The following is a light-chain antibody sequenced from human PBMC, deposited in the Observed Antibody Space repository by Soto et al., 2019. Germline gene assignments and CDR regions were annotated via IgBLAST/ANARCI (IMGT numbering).Light chain of an antibody. V-gene: IGKV3-15*01. CDR1: QSVNTN. Sequence: EIVMTQSPATLSVSPGDRATLSCRASQSVNTNLACFQQKPGQAPRLLIYGASTRATGVPARFSGSASGTEFTLTISSLQSEDFAVYYCQQCNNWPLTFGGGTRVEIK. CDR3: QQCNNWPLT. J-gene: IGKJ4*01. CDR2: GAS.